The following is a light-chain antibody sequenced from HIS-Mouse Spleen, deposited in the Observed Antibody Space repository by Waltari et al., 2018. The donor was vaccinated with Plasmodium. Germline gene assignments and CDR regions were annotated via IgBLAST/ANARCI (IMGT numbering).Light chain of an antibody. J-gene: IGKJ2*01. CDR3: QQYNSYSYT. CDR1: QSISSW. V-gene: IGKV1-5*03. Sequence: IQMTQAPSNLSASVGDRVTITCRASQSISSWLAWYQQKPGKAPKLLIYKASSLESGVPSRFSGSGSGTEFTLTISSLQPDDFATYYCQQYNSYSYTFGQGTKLEIK. CDR2: KAS.